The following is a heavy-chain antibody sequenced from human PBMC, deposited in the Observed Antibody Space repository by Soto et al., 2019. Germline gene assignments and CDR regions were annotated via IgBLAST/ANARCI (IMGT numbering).Heavy chain of an antibody. J-gene: IGHJ6*03. CDR1: GFTFSSYS. CDR2: ISSSSSYI. V-gene: IGHV3-21*01. CDR3: AREGYQLPAFNYYMDV. Sequence: GGSLRLSCAASGFTFSSYSMNWVRQAPGKGLEWVSSISSSSSYIYYADSVKGRFTISRDNAKNSLYLQMNSLRAEDTAVYYCAREGYQLPAFNYYMDVWGKGTTVTVSS. D-gene: IGHD2-2*01.